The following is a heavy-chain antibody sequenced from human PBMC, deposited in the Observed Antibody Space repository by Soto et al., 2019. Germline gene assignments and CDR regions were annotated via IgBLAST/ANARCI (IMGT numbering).Heavy chain of an antibody. V-gene: IGHV1-18*01. CDR3: ARDGGREVAGTYYYGMDV. D-gene: IGHD6-19*01. Sequence: ASAKVSCKASGDVFTSYSISWVRQAPGKGLEWMGWISAYNGNTNYAQKLQGRVTMTTDTSTSTAYMELRSLRSDDTAVYYCARDGGREVAGTYYYGMDVWDQGTTVTVSS. CDR2: ISAYNGNT. J-gene: IGHJ6*02. CDR1: GDVFTSYS.